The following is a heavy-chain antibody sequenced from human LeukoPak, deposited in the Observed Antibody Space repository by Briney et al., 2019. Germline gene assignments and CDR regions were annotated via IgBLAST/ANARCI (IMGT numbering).Heavy chain of an antibody. D-gene: IGHD5/OR15-5a*01. CDR1: GFTFSSYG. J-gene: IGHJ4*02. CDR2: ISDDGSNK. Sequence: PGGSLRLSCAASGFTFSSYGMHWVRQAPGKGLEWVAVISDDGSNKYYADFVKGRFTVSRDNSKNTLYLQLNSLRAEDTAVYYFAKPPLLETVSTMYWGQGTLVTVSS. V-gene: IGHV3-30*18. CDR3: AKPPLLETVSTMY.